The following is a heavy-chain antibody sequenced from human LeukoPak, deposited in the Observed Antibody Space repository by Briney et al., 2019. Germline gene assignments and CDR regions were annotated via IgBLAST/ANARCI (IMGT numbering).Heavy chain of an antibody. Sequence: ASVKVSCKASGYTFTNYDINWVRQAPGQGLEWMGWMSPKSGNTGYAQKFQGRVTMTSDTSIRTAYMELSSLTSEDTAVYYCARTPPKGDTDNWGQGALVTVSS. V-gene: IGHV1-8*01. D-gene: IGHD2-21*02. CDR2: MSPKSGNT. CDR3: ARTPPKGDTDN. J-gene: IGHJ4*02. CDR1: GYTFTNYD.